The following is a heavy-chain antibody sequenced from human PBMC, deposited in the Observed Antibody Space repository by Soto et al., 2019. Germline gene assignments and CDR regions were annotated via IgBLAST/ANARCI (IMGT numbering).Heavy chain of an antibody. CDR1: GLTFSGYG. CDR2: ITYDGSST. V-gene: IGHV3-30*18. Sequence: QVQMVESGGGVVQPGTSLRLSCVVTGLTFSGYGMHWVRQAPGKGLEWVADITYDGSSTYYADAVKGRFTVSRDNSKNILYLQLTSLRGDDTAMYYCAKDQMGRGWRTFGSWGQGTLVIVSS. D-gene: IGHD3-10*01. CDR3: AKDQMGRGWRTFGS. J-gene: IGHJ5*01.